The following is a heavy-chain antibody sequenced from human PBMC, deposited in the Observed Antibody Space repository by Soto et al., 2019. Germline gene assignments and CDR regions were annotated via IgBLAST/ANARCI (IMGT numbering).Heavy chain of an antibody. CDR1: GFTFGIHA. CDR2: ISASGGST. CDR3: GKGSAATNYFYYATDV. Sequence: GGSLRLSCAASGFTFGIHAMIWVRQAPGKGLEWVSFISASGGSTYYADSVKGRFTISRDNSKKTLYLQMNSLSGEDTAVYYCGKGSAATNYFYYATDVWGRETTVTVSS. V-gene: IGHV3-23*01. D-gene: IGHD2-15*01. J-gene: IGHJ6*04.